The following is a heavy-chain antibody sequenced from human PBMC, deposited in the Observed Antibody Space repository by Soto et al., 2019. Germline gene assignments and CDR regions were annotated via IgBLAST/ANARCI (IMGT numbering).Heavy chain of an antibody. CDR2: IYSGGST. D-gene: IGHD6-13*01. V-gene: IGHV3-66*01. J-gene: IGHJ4*02. Sequence: EVQLVESGGGLVQPGGSLRLSCAASGFTVSSNYMSWVRQAPGKGLEWVSVIYSGGSTYYADSVKGRFTISRDNSKNTLYLQMNSLRAEDTAVYYCAGGPSIAAAGTSDYWGQGTLVTVSS. CDR1: GFTVSSNY. CDR3: AGGPSIAAAGTSDY.